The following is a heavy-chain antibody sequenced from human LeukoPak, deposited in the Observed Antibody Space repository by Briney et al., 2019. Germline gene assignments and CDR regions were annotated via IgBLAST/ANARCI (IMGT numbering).Heavy chain of an antibody. CDR1: GFTFRNYG. Sequence: GRSLRLSCAASGFTFRNYGMHWVRQAPGRGLEWVAVIWYDGSNKYFADSVKGRFTISRDNSKNTLYLQMDSLRAEDTAVYYCARGPYENAFGIWGQGTMVTVSS. CDR3: ARGPYENAFGI. J-gene: IGHJ3*02. CDR2: IWYDGSNK. D-gene: IGHD5-12*01. V-gene: IGHV3-33*01.